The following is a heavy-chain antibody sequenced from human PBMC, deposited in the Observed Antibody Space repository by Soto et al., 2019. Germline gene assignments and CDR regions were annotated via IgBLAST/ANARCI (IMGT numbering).Heavy chain of an antibody. V-gene: IGHV1-18*01. CDR1: GYTFTSYG. J-gene: IGHJ3*02. CDR2: ISAYNGNT. Sequence: QVQLVQSGAEVKKPGASVKVSCKASGYTFTSYGISWVRQAPGQGLEWMGWISAYNGNTNYAQKRQGRVTMTTDTSTSTAYMELRSLRSDDTAVYYCARDRYTGYSSGPHGIWGQGTMVTVSS. CDR3: ARDRYTGYSSGPHGI. D-gene: IGHD6-19*01.